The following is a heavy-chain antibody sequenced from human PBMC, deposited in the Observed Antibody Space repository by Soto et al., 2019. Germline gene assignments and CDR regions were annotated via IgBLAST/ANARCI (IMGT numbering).Heavy chain of an antibody. D-gene: IGHD3-9*01. J-gene: IGHJ4*02. CDR2: MSGSGDDA. Sequence: YGVSLEQQAPGKGLEWVSVMSGSGDDAYYAASVKGRFTISRDNSKNMLYLQMNSLRAEDTAVYFCAKKGTRYGMALAAYWGQGTSVPGSS. V-gene: IGHV3-23*01. CDR3: AKKGTRYGMALAAY. CDR1: YG.